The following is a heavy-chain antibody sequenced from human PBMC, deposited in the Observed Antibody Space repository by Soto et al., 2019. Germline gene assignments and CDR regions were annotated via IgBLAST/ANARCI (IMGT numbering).Heavy chain of an antibody. CDR2: IKQDGSEK. V-gene: IGHV3-7*03. Sequence: PGGSLRLSCAASGFTSWDYDMSWIRQAPGKGLEWVANIKQDGSEKYYVDSVKGRFAISRDNAKNSLYLQMNSLRAEDTAVYYCAFSSTPGAFDVWGQGTMVTVSS. CDR3: AFSSTPGAFDV. D-gene: IGHD2-2*01. CDR1: GFTSWDYD. J-gene: IGHJ3*01.